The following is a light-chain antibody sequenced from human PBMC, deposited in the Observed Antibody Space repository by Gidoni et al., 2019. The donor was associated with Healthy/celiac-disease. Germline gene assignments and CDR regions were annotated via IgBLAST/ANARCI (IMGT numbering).Light chain of an antibody. CDR1: QSVSSY. V-gene: IGKV3-11*01. Sequence: IVLTQSPATLSLSPGERATLSCRASQSVSSYLAWYQQKPGQAPRLLIYDASNRATGIPARFSGSGSGTDFTLNISSLEPEDFAVYYCQQRSNLLTFGGXTKVEIK. CDR3: QQRSNLLT. J-gene: IGKJ4*01. CDR2: DAS.